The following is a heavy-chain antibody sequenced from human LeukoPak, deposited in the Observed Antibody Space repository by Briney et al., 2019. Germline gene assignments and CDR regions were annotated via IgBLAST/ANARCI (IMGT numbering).Heavy chain of an antibody. CDR2: IYYSGST. CDR3: ASGYCSGGSCLVFDY. Sequence: SETLSLTCTVSGGSISSSGYYWGWIRQPPGKGLEWIGSIYYSGSTYYNPSLKSRVTISVDTSKNQFSLKLSSVTAADTAVYYCASGYCSGGSCLVFDYWGQGTLVTVSS. D-gene: IGHD2-15*01. J-gene: IGHJ4*02. CDR1: GGSISSSGYY. V-gene: IGHV4-39*01.